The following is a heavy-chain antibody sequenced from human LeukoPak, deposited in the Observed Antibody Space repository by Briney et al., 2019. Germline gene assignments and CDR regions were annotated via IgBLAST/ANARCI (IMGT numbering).Heavy chain of an antibody. CDR1: GYTFTRYY. Sequence: ASVKVSCKASGYTFTRYYMHWVRPAPGRGLEWMGCINPNSGGTNYAQKFQDRLTMTRDTSIRTPYMELSKLGYDDTAVYYCARVSGYSSSWYWFDCWGQGTLVTVSS. D-gene: IGHD6-13*01. CDR3: ARVSGYSSSWYWFDC. J-gene: IGHJ4*02. CDR2: INPNSGGT. V-gene: IGHV1-2*02.